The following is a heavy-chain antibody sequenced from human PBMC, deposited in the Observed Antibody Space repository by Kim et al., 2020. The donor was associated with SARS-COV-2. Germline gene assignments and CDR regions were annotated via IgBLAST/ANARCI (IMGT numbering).Heavy chain of an antibody. CDR1: GGTFSSYA. V-gene: IGHV1-69*13. J-gene: IGHJ6*02. CDR2: IIPIFGTA. CDR3: ARAYYYDSSGYYYPPVFSYYYGMDV. D-gene: IGHD3-22*01. Sequence: SVKVSCKASGGTFSSYAISWVRQAPGQGLEWMGGIIPIFGTANYAQKFQGRVTITADESTSTAYMELSSLRSEDTAVYYCARAYYYDSSGYYYPPVFSYYYGMDVWGQGTTVTVSS.